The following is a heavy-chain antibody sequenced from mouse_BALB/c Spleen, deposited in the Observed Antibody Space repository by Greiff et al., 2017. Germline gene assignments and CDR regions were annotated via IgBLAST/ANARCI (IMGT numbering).Heavy chain of an antibody. J-gene: IGHJ4*01. CDR3: ARGDYPYYYAMDY. V-gene: IGHV2-6-7*01. CDR2: IWGDGST. D-gene: IGHD2-4*01. CDR1: GFSLTGYG. Sequence: QVQLQQSGPGLVAPSQSLSITCTVSGFSLTGYGVNWVRQPPGKGLEWLGMIWGDGSTDYNSALKSRLSISKDNSKSQVFLKMNSLQTDDTARYYCARGDYPYYYAMDYWGQGTSVTVSS.